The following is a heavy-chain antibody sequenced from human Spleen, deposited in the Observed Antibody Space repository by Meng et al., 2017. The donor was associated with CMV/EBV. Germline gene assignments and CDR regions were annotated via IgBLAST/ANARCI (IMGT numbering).Heavy chain of an antibody. Sequence: GGSLRLSCAASGFTFSSYGMHWVRQAPGKGLEWVSYISTSGTTMYYGDSVKGRFTISRDNAKNSLYLQMNSLRAEDTAVYYCARVRCSGASCYFSDYWGQGTLVTVSS. CDR1: GFTFSSYG. V-gene: IGHV3-48*04. D-gene: IGHD2-15*01. CDR3: ARVRCSGASCYFSDY. CDR2: ISTSGTTM. J-gene: IGHJ4*02.